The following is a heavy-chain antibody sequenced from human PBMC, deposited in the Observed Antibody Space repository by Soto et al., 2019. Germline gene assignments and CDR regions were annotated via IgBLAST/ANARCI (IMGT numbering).Heavy chain of an antibody. CDR1: GGTFSSYA. V-gene: IGHV1-69*01. CDR3: ARDKGGSYSYYYYGMDV. J-gene: IGHJ6*02. Sequence: QVQLVQSGAEVKTPGSSVKVSCKASGGTFSSYAISWVRQAPGQGLEWMGGIFPIFGTANYAQKFQGRVTITADESTSTAYMELSSLRSEDTAVYYCARDKGGSYSYYYYGMDVWGQGTTVTVSS. D-gene: IGHD1-26*01. CDR2: IFPIFGTA.